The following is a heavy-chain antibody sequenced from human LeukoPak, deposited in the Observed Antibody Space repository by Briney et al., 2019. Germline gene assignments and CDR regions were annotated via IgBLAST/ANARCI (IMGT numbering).Heavy chain of an antibody. CDR2: IYPGDSDT. CDR1: GYSFTSYW. J-gene: IGHJ4*02. CDR3: ASHIAVAGTIGYFDY. Sequence: GESLKISCKGSGYSFTSYWIGWVRQMPGKGLEWMGIIYPGDSDTRYSPSFQGQVTISADKSISTAYLQWSSLKASDTAMYYCASHIAVAGTIGYFDYWGQGTLVTVSS. V-gene: IGHV5-51*01. D-gene: IGHD6-19*01.